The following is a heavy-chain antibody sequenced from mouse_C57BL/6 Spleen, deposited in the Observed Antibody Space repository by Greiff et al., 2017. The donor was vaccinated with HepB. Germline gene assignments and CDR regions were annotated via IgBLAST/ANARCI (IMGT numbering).Heavy chain of an antibody. D-gene: IGHD2-5*01. CDR2: ISSGSSTI. CDR1: GFTFSDYG. V-gene: IGHV5-17*01. J-gene: IGHJ4*01. CDR3: ARVGYYSNPYYAMDY. Sequence: EVKLVESGGGLVKPGGSLKLSCAASGFTFSDYGMHWVRQAPEKGLEWVAYISSGSSTIYYADTVKGRFTISRDNAKNTLFLQMTSLRSEDTAMYYCARVGYYSNPYYAMDYWGQGTSVTVSS.